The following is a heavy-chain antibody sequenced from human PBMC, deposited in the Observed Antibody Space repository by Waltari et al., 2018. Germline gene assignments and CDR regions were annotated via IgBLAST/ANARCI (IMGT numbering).Heavy chain of an antibody. J-gene: IGHJ1*01. CDR1: GFTLSTYG. D-gene: IGHD2-21*02. CDR2: IWSDGINK. V-gene: IGHV3-33*01. Sequence: QVQLVESGGGVVQPGKSLRLSCAASGFTLSTYGIHWVRQAPGKGREGVSVIWSDGINKYYADSVKGRFTISRDTSKNTLYLQMNSLRAEDTAVYYCAILRGCGGDCYSGYFYEWGQGTLVAVSS. CDR3: AILRGCGGDCYSGYFYE.